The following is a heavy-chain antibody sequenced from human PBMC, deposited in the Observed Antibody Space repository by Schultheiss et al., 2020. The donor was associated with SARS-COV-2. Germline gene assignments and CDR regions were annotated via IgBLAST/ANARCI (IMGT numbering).Heavy chain of an antibody. V-gene: IGHV1-69*06. J-gene: IGHJ6*02. CDR1: GGTFSSYT. CDR2: IIPIFGTA. Sequence: KISCKASGGTFSSYTISWVRQAPGQGLEWMGGIIPIFGTANYAQKFQGRVTITADKSTSTAYMELSSLRSEDTAVYYCARAMGGGSPLDVWGQGTTVTVSS. D-gene: IGHD2-15*01. CDR3: ARAMGGGSPLDV.